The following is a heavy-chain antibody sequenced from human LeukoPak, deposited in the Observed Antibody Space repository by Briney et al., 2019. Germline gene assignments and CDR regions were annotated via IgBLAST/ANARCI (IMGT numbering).Heavy chain of an antibody. CDR1: GFTVSSNH. CDR2: IYSDGRT. V-gene: IGHV3-66*02. CDR3: AKDFGVTMVRGVTPGAF. J-gene: IGHJ3*01. Sequence: PGGSLRLSCAASGFTVSSNHMSWVRQAPGKGLEWVSIIYSDGRTYYADSVRGRFTISRDNSKNTLYLQMISLRAEDTAVYYCAKDFGVTMVRGVTPGAFWGQGTMVTVSS. D-gene: IGHD3-10*01.